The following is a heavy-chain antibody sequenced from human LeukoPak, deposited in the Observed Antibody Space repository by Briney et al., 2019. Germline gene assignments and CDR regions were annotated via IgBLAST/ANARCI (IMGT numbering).Heavy chain of an antibody. J-gene: IGHJ4*02. D-gene: IGHD6-13*01. Sequence: GGSLRLSCAASGFTVSSNYMSWVRQAPGKGLEWVSVIYSGGSTYYADSVKGRFTISRDNSKNTLYLQMNSLRAEDTAVYYCARVQSSSWRYYFDYWGQGTLVTVSS. CDR2: IYSGGST. V-gene: IGHV3-53*01. CDR1: GFTVSSNY. CDR3: ARVQSSSWRYYFDY.